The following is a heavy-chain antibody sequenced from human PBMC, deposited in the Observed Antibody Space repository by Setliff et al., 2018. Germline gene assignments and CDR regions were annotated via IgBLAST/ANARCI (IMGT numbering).Heavy chain of an antibody. D-gene: IGHD5-12*01. CDR3: ARRRGYSGYDFGLYAFDI. Sequence: SETLSLTCAVYGGSFSGYYWSWIRQPPGKGLEWIGEINHSGSTNYNPSLKSRVTISVDTSKNQFSLKLSSVTAADTAVYYCARRRGYSGYDFGLYAFDIWGQGTMV. CDR1: GGSFSGYY. J-gene: IGHJ3*02. CDR2: INHSGST. V-gene: IGHV4-34*01.